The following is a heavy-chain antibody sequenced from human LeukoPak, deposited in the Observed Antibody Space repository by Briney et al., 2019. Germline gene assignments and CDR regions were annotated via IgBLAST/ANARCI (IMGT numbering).Heavy chain of an antibody. CDR1: GFTFSSYE. V-gene: IGHV3-48*03. CDR2: ISSGTTI. J-gene: IGHJ6*04. D-gene: IGHD3-10*02. Sequence: GALRLSCAASGFTFSSYEMNWVRQAPRKGLEWVSYISSGTTIYYADSVKGRFTISRDNAKNSLYLQMNSLRAEDTAVYYCAELGITMIGGVWGKGTTVTISS. CDR3: AELGITMIGGV.